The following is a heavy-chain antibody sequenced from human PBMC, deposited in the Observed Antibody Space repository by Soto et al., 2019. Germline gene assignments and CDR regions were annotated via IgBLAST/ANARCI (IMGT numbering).Heavy chain of an antibody. CDR3: ARGWYDVWSGWYFYYGMDV. CDR1: GYTFTSYD. J-gene: IGHJ6*02. CDR2: MNPNSGNT. V-gene: IGHV1-8*01. Sequence: GASVKVCCKAAGYTFTSYDINWVRQATGQGLEWMGWMNPNSGNTGYAQKFQGRVTMTRSTSISTAYMELSSLRSEDTAVYYCARGWYDVWSGWYFYYGMDVWGQGTTVTVSS. D-gene: IGHD3-3*01.